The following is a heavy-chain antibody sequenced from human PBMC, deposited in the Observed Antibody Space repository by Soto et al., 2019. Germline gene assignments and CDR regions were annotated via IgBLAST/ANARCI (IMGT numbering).Heavy chain of an antibody. D-gene: IGHD2-15*01. J-gene: IGHJ6*02. CDR3: ARNPVYCSGGGCYEGYYHSFGMDV. CDR1: GDSVSTHSAV. Sequence: KQSQTLSLTCVISGDSVSTHSAVWNWVRQSPSRGLEWLGRTYYRSKWYDGYATSVKGRLTINPDTSKNQFSLHLNSVTPEDTAVYYCARNPVYCSGGGCYEGYYHSFGMDVWGQGTSVTVSS. V-gene: IGHV6-1*01. CDR2: TYYRSKWYD.